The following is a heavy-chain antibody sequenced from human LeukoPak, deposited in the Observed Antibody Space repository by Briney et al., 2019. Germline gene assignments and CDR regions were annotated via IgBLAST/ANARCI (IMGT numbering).Heavy chain of an antibody. J-gene: IGHJ3*02. CDR3: TTDGAAYCGGDCYLHDAFDI. CDR2: IKSKTDGGTT. V-gene: IGHV3-15*01. CDR1: GFTFSNAW. D-gene: IGHD2-21*02. Sequence: GGSLRLSCAASGFTFSNAWMSWVRQAPVKGLEWVGRIKSKTDGGTTDYAAPVKGRFTISRDDSKNTLYLQMNSLKTEDTAVYYCTTDGAAYCGGDCYLHDAFDIWGQGTMVTVSS.